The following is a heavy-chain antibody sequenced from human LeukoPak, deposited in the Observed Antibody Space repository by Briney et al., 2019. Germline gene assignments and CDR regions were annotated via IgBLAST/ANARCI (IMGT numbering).Heavy chain of an antibody. Sequence: VASVKVSCKASGYTFTSYGISWVRQAPGQGLEWMGWISAYNGNTNYAQKLQGRVTMTTDTSTSTAYMELRSLRSDDTAVYYCARDILRFLEWLQYYGMDVWGQGTTVTVSS. CDR3: ARDILRFLEWLQYYGMDV. CDR1: GYTFTSYG. CDR2: ISAYNGNT. J-gene: IGHJ6*02. V-gene: IGHV1-18*01. D-gene: IGHD3-3*01.